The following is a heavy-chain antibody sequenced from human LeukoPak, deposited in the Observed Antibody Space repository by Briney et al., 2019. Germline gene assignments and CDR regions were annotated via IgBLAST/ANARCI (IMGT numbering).Heavy chain of an antibody. V-gene: IGHV4-59*01. CDR2: IYYSGST. CDR3: ARSLGAQLPPIH. CDR1: GDSISSYY. D-gene: IGHD2-2*01. J-gene: IGHJ4*02. Sequence: SETLSLTCTVSGDSISSYYGRWVRQPPGKGPEWIGYIYYSGSTNYNPSLKSRVTISVDTSKNQFSLKLTSVTAADTAVYYCARSLGAQLPPIHWGQGTLVTVSS.